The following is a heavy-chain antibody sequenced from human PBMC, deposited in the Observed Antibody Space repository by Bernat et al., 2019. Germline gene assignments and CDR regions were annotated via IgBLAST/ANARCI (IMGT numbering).Heavy chain of an antibody. CDR2: ISYDGSNK. J-gene: IGHJ4*02. CDR3: ASLPDWFGIAGNVDY. V-gene: IGHV3-30*01. CDR1: GFTFSSYA. Sequence: QVQLVESGGGVVQPGRSLRLSCAASGFTFSSYAMHWVRQAQGKGLEWVAVISYDGSNKYYADSVKGRFTISRDNSKNTLYLQMNSLRAEDTAVYYCASLPDWFGIAGNVDYWGQGTLVTVSS. D-gene: IGHD3-9*01.